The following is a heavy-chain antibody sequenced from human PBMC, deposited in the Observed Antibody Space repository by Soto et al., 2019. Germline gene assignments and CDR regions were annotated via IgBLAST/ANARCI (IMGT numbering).Heavy chain of an antibody. V-gene: IGHV1-8*01. Sequence: QVQLVQSGAEVKKPGASVKVSCKASGYSFSTYDINWVSQAAGQGLEWMGWVNPKSGNTDYAQRFGGRFTMTSNNSISTAYRELSALTTGATAVYYCARPYCDSTIFYTDWFVPWGKGTLVPVSS. J-gene: IGHJ5*02. D-gene: IGHD2-2*02. CDR2: VNPKSGNT. CDR3: ARPYCDSTIFYTDWFVP. CDR1: GYSFSTYD.